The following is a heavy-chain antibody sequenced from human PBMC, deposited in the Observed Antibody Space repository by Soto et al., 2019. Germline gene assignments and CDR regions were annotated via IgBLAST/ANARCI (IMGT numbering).Heavy chain of an antibody. CDR1: GGTFTNYA. J-gene: IGHJ6*02. V-gene: IGHV1-69*06. D-gene: IGHD1-7*01. Sequence: SSVKVSCKASGGTFTNYAISWVRQAPGQGLEWMGGIIPIFGTANYAQKFQGRVTITADKSTTTAYMELSSLRSEDTAVYYCASVTLIWNYASDYYYGMDVWGQGTTVTVSS. CDR2: IIPIFGTA. CDR3: ASVTLIWNYASDYYYGMDV.